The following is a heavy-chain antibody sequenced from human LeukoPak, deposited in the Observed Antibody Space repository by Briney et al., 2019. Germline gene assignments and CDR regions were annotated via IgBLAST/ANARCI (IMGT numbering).Heavy chain of an antibody. D-gene: IGHD1-26*01. CDR1: GFTFSSYA. J-gene: IGHJ4*02. CDR3: AKDGSRFVGATY. V-gene: IGHV3-23*01. CDR2: ISGSGGST. Sequence: QAGGSLRLSCAASGFTFSSYAMSWVRQAPGKGLEWVSAISGSGGSTYYADSVKGRFTISRDNSKNTLYLQMNSLRAEDTAVYYCAKDGSRFVGATYWGQGTLVTVSS.